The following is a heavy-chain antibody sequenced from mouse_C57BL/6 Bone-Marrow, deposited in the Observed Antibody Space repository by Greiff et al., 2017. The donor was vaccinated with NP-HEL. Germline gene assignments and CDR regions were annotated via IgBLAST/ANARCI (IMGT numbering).Heavy chain of an antibody. CDR2: INPGSSTI. Sequence: EVMLVESGGGLVQPGGSLNLSCAASGFDFSRYWMSWARQAPGKGQEWIGEINPGSSTINYTPSLKDKFIISRDNAKNTLYLQMSRVRSEDTALYYCSRSSCYALDYWGQGTSVTVSS. CDR3: SRSSCYALDY. CDR1: GFDFSRYW. J-gene: IGHJ4*01. V-gene: IGHV4-2*02.